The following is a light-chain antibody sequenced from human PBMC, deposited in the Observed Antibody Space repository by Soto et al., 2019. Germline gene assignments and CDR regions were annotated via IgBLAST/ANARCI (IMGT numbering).Light chain of an antibody. J-gene: IGKJ5*01. Sequence: DFVMTQSPLSLPVTPGEPASISCRSSQSLLHSNGYNYLDWYLQKPGQSPQLLIYLVSNRASGVSDRFSGSGSGTDFTLKISRVEAEDVGVYYCMQALQTRITFCHETRLEIK. CDR2: LVS. CDR1: QSLLHSNGYNY. V-gene: IGKV2-28*01. CDR3: MQALQTRIT.